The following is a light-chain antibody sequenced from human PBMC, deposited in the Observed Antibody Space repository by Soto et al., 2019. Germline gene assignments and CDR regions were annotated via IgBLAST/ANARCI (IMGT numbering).Light chain of an antibody. CDR1: PGIRSS. CDR3: QQGYSTPWT. V-gene: IGKV1-9*01. Sequence: DIQLTQSPSFLSASVGDRVTITCRARPGIRSSLAWYQQKPGKAPKLLIYGASTLQSGVPSRFSGSGSGTEFTLTISSLQPEDFATYYCQQGYSTPWTFGQGTKV. CDR2: GAS. J-gene: IGKJ1*01.